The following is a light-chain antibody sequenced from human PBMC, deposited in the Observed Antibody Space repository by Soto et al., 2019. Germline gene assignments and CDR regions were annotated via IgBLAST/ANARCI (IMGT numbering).Light chain of an antibody. CDR3: QQFKSYPLT. CDR2: AAS. CDR1: QGISSY. J-gene: IGKJ4*01. Sequence: IQLTQSPSSLSTSVLDRVTITCRASQGISSYLAWYQQKPGKAPKLLIYAASTLQSGVPSRFSGSGSGTDFTLTISSLQPEDFATYYCQQFKSYPLTFGGGTKVDIK. V-gene: IGKV1-9*01.